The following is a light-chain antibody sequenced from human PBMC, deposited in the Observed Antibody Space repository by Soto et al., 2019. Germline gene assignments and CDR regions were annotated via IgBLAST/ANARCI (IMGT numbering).Light chain of an antibody. CDR1: QSVNSNY. CDR2: GAS. CDR3: QQYDSSPRT. V-gene: IGKV3-20*01. Sequence: EIVLTQSPGTLSLSPGERGTLSCRASQSVNSNYLAWYQQKPGQGPRLLMYGASSRATGIPDRFSGSGSGTDFTLTISRLEPEDFAVYYCQQYDSSPRTFGQGTKVEIK. J-gene: IGKJ1*01.